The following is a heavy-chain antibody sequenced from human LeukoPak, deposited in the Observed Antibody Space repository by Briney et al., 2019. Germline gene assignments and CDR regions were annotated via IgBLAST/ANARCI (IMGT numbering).Heavy chain of an antibody. CDR1: GYTFTSYG. Sequence: GASVKVSCKASGYTFTSYGISWVRQSPRQGLEWMGGIIPSFGPPNNAQKFQDRVTITADESKSTVHMELSSLTSDDTAIYYCARDRSSGTFDSFGVWGPGTLVTVSS. J-gene: IGHJ3*01. V-gene: IGHV1-69*13. CDR3: ARDRSSGTFDSFGV. CDR2: IIPSFGPP. D-gene: IGHD1-26*01.